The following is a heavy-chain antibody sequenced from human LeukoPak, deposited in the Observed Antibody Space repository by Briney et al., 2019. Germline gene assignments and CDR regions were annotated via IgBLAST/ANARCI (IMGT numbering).Heavy chain of an antibody. J-gene: IGHJ4*02. CDR3: VQFELDY. CDR2: INPNTGGT. Sequence: ASVKVSCKASGYIFTSYYMHWVRQAPGQGLEWMGWINPNTGGTNYAQKFQGRVTMTRDTSISTAYMDLSRLRSDDTAVYYCVQFELDYWGQGTLVTVSS. CDR1: GYIFTSYY. D-gene: IGHD1-7*01. V-gene: IGHV1-2*02.